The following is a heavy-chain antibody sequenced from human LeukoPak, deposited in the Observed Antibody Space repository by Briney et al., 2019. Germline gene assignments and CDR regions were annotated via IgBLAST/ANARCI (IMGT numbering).Heavy chain of an antibody. CDR3: AKDHPGYFDY. Sequence: GGSLRLSCAASGFTFSSYGMRWVRQAPGKGLEWVAVIWFVGSNTYYAVSVKGRFTISRDNSKNTLYLQTNSLRAEDTAVYYCAKDHPGYFDYWGQGPLVTVS. V-gene: IGHV3-33*06. CDR2: IWFVGSNT. CDR1: GFTFSSYG. J-gene: IGHJ4*02.